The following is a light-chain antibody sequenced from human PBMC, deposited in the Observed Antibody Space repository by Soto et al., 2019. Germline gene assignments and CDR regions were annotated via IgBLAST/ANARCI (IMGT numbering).Light chain of an antibody. J-gene: IGLJ2*01. Sequence: QSALTQPPSASGSPGQSVTISCTGTSSDVGGYNYVSWYQQHPGKAPKLMIYEVSKRPSGVPDRFSGSKSGNTASLTVSGLQAEDEADYYCISYAGSNNLFGGGTQLTVL. CDR3: ISYAGSNNL. CDR2: EVS. CDR1: SSDVGGYNY. V-gene: IGLV2-8*01.